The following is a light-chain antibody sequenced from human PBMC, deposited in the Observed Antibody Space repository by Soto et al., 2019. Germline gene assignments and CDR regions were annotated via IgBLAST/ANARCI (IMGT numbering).Light chain of an antibody. CDR1: QDISRY. CDR2: ASS. CDR3: QQGDSFPFT. J-gene: IGKJ3*01. Sequence: DIPMTQSPSSVSASVGDRVTFTCRASQDISRYLAWYQQKPGRAPKLLITASSILETGVPSRFSGSGSGTDFTLTITSLQPEDFATYFCQQGDSFPFTFAPGTKVDIK. V-gene: IGKV1-12*01.